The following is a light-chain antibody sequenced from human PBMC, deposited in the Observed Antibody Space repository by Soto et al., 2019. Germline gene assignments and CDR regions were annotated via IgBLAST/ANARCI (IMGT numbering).Light chain of an antibody. CDR2: DDA. CDR1: DLVTKS. J-gene: IGLJ3*02. CDR3: QVWDSRGDWRV. Sequence: SYELTQPPSVSVAPGQTATITGWGDDLVTKSVHWYQQKPGQAPVLVVHDDADRPSGIPERFSGSKSGDTATLTISRAEAGDEADYHCQVWDSRGDWRVFGGGTKLTVL. V-gene: IGLV3-21*02.